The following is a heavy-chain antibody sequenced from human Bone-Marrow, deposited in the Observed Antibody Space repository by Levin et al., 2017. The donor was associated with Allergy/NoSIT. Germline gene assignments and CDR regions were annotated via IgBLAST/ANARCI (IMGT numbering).Heavy chain of an antibody. J-gene: IGHJ4*02. CDR2: IYSRGST. V-gene: IGHV4-39*01. CDR1: DDSISSSTSY. D-gene: IGHD3-22*01. CDR3: VRHSYITMIDS. Sequence: SETLSLTCTVSDDSISSSTSYWGWIRQPPGKGLEWIGIIYSRGSTYYNPSLKSRLTLSVDTSQNQFSLNLISVTAADTAVYYCVRHSYITMIDSWGQGTLVTVSS.